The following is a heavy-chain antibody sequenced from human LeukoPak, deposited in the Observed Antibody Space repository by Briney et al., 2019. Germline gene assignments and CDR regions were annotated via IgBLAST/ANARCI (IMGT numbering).Heavy chain of an antibody. Sequence: ASVKVSCKASGYTFTGYYMHWVRQAPGQGLEWMGRINPNSGGTNYAQKFQGRVTMTRDTSISTAYMELSRLRSDDTAVYYCAASSGWYKDAFDIWGQGTMVTVSS. V-gene: IGHV1-2*06. J-gene: IGHJ3*02. CDR1: GYTFTGYY. CDR3: AASSGWYKDAFDI. CDR2: INPNSGGT. D-gene: IGHD6-19*01.